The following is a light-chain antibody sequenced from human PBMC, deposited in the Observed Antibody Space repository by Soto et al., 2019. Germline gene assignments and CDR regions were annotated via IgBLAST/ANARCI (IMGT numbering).Light chain of an antibody. CDR3: QQYDTSRT. J-gene: IGKJ1*01. CDR1: QSLSGNS. V-gene: IGKV3-20*01. CDR2: HTS. Sequence: IVLTQSPATLSLSPGERATLSCRASQSLSGNSLAWYQQKPGQAPRLLIYHTSSRPTGIPDRFSGSGSGTYFTLTISRLEPEDFAVYYCQQYDTSRTFGQGTKVEVK.